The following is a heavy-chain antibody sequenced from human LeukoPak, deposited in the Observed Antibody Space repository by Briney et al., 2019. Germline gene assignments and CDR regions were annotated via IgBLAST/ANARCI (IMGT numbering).Heavy chain of an antibody. CDR1: NGSFSGYY. CDR3: ARFVVGQWLINY. V-gene: IGHV4-34*01. CDR2: INHSGST. D-gene: IGHD6-19*01. Sequence: SETLSLTCAVYNGSFSGYYWSWIRQPPGKGLEWIGEINHSGSTNYNPSLKSRVSISEDTSKSQYSLRLTSVTAADTAVYYCARFVVGQWLINYWGQGALVTVSS. J-gene: IGHJ4*02.